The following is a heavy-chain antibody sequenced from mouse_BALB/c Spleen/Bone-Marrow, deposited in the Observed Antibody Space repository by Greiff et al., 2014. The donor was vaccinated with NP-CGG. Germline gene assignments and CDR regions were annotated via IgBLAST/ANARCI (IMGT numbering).Heavy chain of an antibody. CDR2: INPYNGGT. CDR3: ARGPPLYYDYGFDY. J-gene: IGHJ2*01. CDR1: GYSFTGYT. Sequence: QLKESGPELVKPGASMKISCKASGYSFTGYTMNWVKQSHGKNLEWIGLINPYNGGTRYNQKFKGKATLTVDKSSSTAYMELLSLTSEDSAVYYCARGPPLYYDYGFDYWGQGTTLTVSS. V-gene: IGHV1-18*01. D-gene: IGHD2-4*01.